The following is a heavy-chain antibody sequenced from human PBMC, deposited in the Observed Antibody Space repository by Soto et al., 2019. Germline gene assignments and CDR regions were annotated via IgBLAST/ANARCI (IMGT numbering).Heavy chain of an antibody. Sequence: SETLSLTCAVSGYSISSGYYWGWIRQPPGKGLEWIGSIYHSGSTYYNPSLKSRVTISVDTSKNQFSLKLSSVTAADTAVYYCARDWDYYDSSGYTGGWFDPWGQGTLVTVSS. CDR3: ARDWDYYDSSGYTGGWFDP. CDR2: IYHSGST. CDR1: GYSISSGYY. D-gene: IGHD3-22*01. V-gene: IGHV4-38-2*02. J-gene: IGHJ5*02.